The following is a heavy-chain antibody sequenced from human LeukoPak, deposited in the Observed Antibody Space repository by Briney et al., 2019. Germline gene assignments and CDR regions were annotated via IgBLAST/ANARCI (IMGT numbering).Heavy chain of an antibody. J-gene: IGHJ4*02. CDR1: GYTFSSYS. Sequence: ASVKVSCKASGYTFSSYSISWVRQAPGQGLEWMGWISAYNGNTIYAQKVKGRVTMTTDTSTSTAYMELSSLRSEDTAVYYCARGSDGDYGGVYWGQGTLVTVSS. D-gene: IGHD4-17*01. V-gene: IGHV1-18*01. CDR3: ARGSDGDYGGVY. CDR2: ISAYNGNT.